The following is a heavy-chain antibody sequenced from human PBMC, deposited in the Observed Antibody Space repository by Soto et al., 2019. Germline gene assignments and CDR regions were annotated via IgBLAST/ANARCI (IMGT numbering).Heavy chain of an antibody. CDR1: GDSVSSNSAA. CDR2: TYYRSKWYN. V-gene: IGHV6-1*01. CDR3: ARVGGLYSSGWSSPSGVFDI. J-gene: IGHJ3*02. D-gene: IGHD6-19*01. Sequence: PSQILSLTCVISGDSVSSNSAAWNWIRQSPSRGLEWLGRTYYRSKWYNDYAVSVKSRITINPDTSKNQFSLQLNSLTPEDTAVYSCARVGGLYSSGWSSPSGVFDIWGQGTMVTVSS.